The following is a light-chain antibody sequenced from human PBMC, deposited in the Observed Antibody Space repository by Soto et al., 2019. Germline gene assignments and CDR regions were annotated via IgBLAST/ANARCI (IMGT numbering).Light chain of an antibody. CDR2: DVS. V-gene: IGLV2-11*01. CDR3: CSFAGSYTYV. CDR1: SSDVGRYDY. J-gene: IGLJ1*01. Sequence: QSALTQPRSVSGSPGQSVTISCTGTSSDVGRYDYVSWYQQHPGKAPKLIIYDVSERPSGVPDRFSGSKFGNTASLTISGLQAEYEADYSCCSFAGSYTYVFGNGTKVTV.